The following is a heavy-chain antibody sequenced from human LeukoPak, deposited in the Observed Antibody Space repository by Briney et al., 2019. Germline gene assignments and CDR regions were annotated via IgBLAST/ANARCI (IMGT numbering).Heavy chain of an antibody. CDR1: GFTFSSYA. D-gene: IGHD2-21*02. CDR2: ISGSGGST. V-gene: IGHV3-23*01. J-gene: IGHJ4*02. CDR3: AKDSLAYCGGDCYSV. Sequence: PGGSLRLSCAASGFTFSSYAMSWVRQAPGKGLEWVSAISGSGGSTYYADSVKGRFTISRDNSKNTLYPQMNSLRAEDTAVYYCAKDSLAYCGGDCYSVWGQGTLVTVSS.